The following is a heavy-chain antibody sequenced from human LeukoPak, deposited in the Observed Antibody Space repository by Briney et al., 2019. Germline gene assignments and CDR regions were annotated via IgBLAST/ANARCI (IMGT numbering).Heavy chain of an antibody. J-gene: IGHJ4*02. D-gene: IGHD3-22*01. CDR3: AKDLSFYFDSTGYWPSDY. Sequence: TGGSLRLSCAASGFTFSNYAMSWVRQAPGKGLEWVSGISATVDSTYYADSVKGWFTISRDNSKNTLYLQMNSLRAEDTAVYYCAKDLSFYFDSTGYWPSDYWGQGTLVTVSS. V-gene: IGHV3-23*01. CDR2: ISATVDST. CDR1: GFTFSNYA.